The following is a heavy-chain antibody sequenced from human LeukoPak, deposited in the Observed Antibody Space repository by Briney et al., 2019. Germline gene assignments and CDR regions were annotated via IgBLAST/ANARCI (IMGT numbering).Heavy chain of an antibody. D-gene: IGHD2-15*01. Sequence: GESLKISCKGSGYSINNYWIGWVRQMPGKGQEWMGIIYPADSDIRYSPSFQGQVTISADKSISTAYLQWSSLKASDTAMYYCARQEYCSGGSCYTWFDPWGQGTLVIVS. J-gene: IGHJ5*02. V-gene: IGHV5-51*01. CDR2: IYPADSDI. CDR1: GYSINNYW. CDR3: ARQEYCSGGSCYTWFDP.